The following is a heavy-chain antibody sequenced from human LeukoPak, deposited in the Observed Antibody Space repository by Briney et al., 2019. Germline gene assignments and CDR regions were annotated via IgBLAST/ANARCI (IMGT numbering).Heavy chain of an antibody. CDR1: GYTFTSYG. J-gene: IGHJ6*03. CDR3: ARASEYSSSQDYYYYYMDV. CDR2: IIPIFGTA. D-gene: IGHD6-6*01. Sequence: ASVKVSCKASGYTFTSYGISWVRQAPGQGLEWMGGIIPIFGTANYAQKFQGRVTITADKSTSTAYMELSSLRSEDTAVYYCARASEYSSSQDYYYYYMDVWGKGTTVTVSS. V-gene: IGHV1-69*06.